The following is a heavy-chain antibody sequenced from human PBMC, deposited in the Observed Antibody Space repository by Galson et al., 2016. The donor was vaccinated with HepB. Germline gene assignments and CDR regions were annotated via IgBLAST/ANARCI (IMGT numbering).Heavy chain of an antibody. Sequence: SETLSLTCSVSGGSISGSFWSWIRHPPGKGLEWIGHVYYTGATSYSPSLKSRVDMSVDTSRNQFSLRLNSATAWDTAFYYCARYDSSGSYYDNRGQGTMVTISS. CDR1: GGSISGSF. D-gene: IGHD3-22*01. J-gene: IGHJ4*02. CDR3: ARYDSSGSYYDN. V-gene: IGHV4-59*01. CDR2: VYYTGAT.